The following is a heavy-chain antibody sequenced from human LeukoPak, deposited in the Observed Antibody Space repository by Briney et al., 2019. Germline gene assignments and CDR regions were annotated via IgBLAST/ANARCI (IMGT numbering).Heavy chain of an antibody. CDR2: ISAYNGNT. Sequence: GASVKVSCKASGYTFTSYAISWVRQAPGQGLEWMGWISAYNGNTNYAQKLQGRVTMTTDTYTSTAYMELRSLRSDDTAVYYCARTYYYDSSGYYYDRDYWGQGTLVTVSS. V-gene: IGHV1-18*01. CDR3: ARTYYYDSSGYYYDRDY. CDR1: GYTFTSYA. D-gene: IGHD3-22*01. J-gene: IGHJ4*02.